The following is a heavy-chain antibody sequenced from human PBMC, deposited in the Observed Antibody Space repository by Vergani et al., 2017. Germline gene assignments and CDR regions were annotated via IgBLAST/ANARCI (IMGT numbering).Heavy chain of an antibody. CDR1: GFTFSSYA. Sequence: EVQLLESGGGLVQPGGSLRLSCAASGFTFSSYAMNWVRQAPGKGLEWVSAISGSGGSTYYADSVKGRFTISRDNSKNTLYLQMNSLRAEDTAVYYGARHSSSSVYYYYYYMDVWGKGTTVTVSS. V-gene: IGHV3-23*01. D-gene: IGHD6-6*01. CDR3: ARHSSSSVYYYYYYMDV. J-gene: IGHJ6*03. CDR2: ISGSGGST.